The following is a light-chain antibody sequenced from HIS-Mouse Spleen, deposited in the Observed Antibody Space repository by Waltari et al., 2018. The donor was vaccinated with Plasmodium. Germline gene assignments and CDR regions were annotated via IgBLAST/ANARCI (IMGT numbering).Light chain of an antibody. J-gene: IGLJ3*02. CDR1: PLTYNY. CDR2: EDR. CDR3: YSTDSSGNHRV. V-gene: IGLV3-10*01. Sequence: SYELTQQPSVYASTGQTARIPCAGEPLTYNYDSWYHQKSGHAQVLAIYEDRKRPTGIPERFSGSSSGTMATLTISGAQVEDEADYYCYSTDSSGNHRVFGGGTKLTVL.